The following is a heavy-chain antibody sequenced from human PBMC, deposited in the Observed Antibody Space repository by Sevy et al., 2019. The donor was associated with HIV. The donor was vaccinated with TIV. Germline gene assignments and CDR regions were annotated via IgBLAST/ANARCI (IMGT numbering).Heavy chain of an antibody. J-gene: IGHJ6*02. CDR1: GGSISSSRYY. CDR2: IYYSGST. D-gene: IGHD2-2*02. V-gene: IGHV4-39*01. Sequence: SETLSLTCTVSGGSISSSRYYWGWIRQPPGKGLEWIGSIYYSGSTYYNPSLKSRVTISVDTSKNQFSLKLSSVTAADTVVYYCARDTYRIGYYGMDVWGQGTTVTVSS. CDR3: ARDTYRIGYYGMDV.